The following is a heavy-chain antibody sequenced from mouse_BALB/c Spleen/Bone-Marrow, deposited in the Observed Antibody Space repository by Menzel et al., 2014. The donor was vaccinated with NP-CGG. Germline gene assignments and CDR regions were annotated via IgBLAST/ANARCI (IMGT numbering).Heavy chain of an antibody. J-gene: IGHJ1*01. D-gene: IGHD1-1*01. CDR1: GFDFSRYW. CDR3: ARRNYYGNLFV. Sequence: EVQRVESGGGLVQPGGSLKLSCAASGFDFSRYWMSWVRQAPGKGLGWIGEINPDSSTINYTPSLKDKFIISRDNAKNTLYLQMRKVKSEDTALYYCARRNYYGNLFVWGAGTTVTVSS. CDR2: INPDSSTI. V-gene: IGHV4-1*02.